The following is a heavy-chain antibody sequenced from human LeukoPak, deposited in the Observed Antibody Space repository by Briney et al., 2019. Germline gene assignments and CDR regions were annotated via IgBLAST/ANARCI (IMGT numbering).Heavy chain of an antibody. Sequence: SETLSLTCAVYGGSFSGYYWSWIRQPPGKGLEWIGEINHSGSTNYNPSLKSRVTISVDTSKNQFSLKLSSVTAADTAVYYCARGLLQAGPYTNFDYWGQGTLVTVSS. D-gene: IGHD6-19*01. CDR3: ARGLLQAGPYTNFDY. CDR2: INHSGST. V-gene: IGHV4-34*01. CDR1: GGSFSGYY. J-gene: IGHJ4*02.